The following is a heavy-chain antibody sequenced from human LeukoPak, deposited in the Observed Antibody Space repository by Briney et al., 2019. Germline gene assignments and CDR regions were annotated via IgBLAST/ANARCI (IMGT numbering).Heavy chain of an antibody. J-gene: IGHJ5*02. D-gene: IGHD3-10*01. CDR3: VRDRITMVRGVRNWFDP. V-gene: IGHV3-33*01. CDR2: IWYDGSDE. Sequence: GRSLRLSCAASGFIFSTYGMHWVRQAPGKGLEWVALIWYDGSDEHYADSVKGRFTISRDNPRNTLYLQMNSLRVEDTAVYYCVRDRITMVRGVRNWFDPWGQGTLVTVSS. CDR1: GFIFSTYG.